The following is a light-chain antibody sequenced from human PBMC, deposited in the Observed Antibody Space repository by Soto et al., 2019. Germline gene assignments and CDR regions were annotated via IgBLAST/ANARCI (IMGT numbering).Light chain of an antibody. CDR1: SGHSTYS. J-gene: IGLJ7*01. Sequence: QPVLTQSPSASASLGASVKLTCTLSSGHSTYSIAWHQQQPEKGPRYLMKVNSDGSHTKGDGIPDRFSGSSSGAERYLTISSLQSEDEADYYCQTWGTGIVVFGVGTQLTVL. CDR3: QTWGTGIVV. V-gene: IGLV4-69*02. CDR2: VNSDGSH.